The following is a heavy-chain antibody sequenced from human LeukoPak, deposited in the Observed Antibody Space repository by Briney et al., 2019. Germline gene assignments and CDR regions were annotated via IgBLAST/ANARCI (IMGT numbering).Heavy chain of an antibody. D-gene: IGHD3-16*01. CDR1: GFTFSSYS. V-gene: IGHV3-48*04. Sequence: GGSLRLSCAASGFTFSSYSMNWVRQAPGKGLEWVSYISSSSSTIYYADSVEGRFTISRDNAKNSLYLQMNSLRAEDTAVYYCARDTKTYDYVWGSYGLSHWGQGTLVTVSS. CDR2: ISSSSSTI. J-gene: IGHJ4*02. CDR3: ARDTKTYDYVWGSYGLSH.